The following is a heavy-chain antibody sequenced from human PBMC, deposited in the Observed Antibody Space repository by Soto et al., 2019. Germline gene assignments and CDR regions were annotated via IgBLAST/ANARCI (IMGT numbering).Heavy chain of an antibody. CDR3: ARVSCISTSCYYYGMDV. CDR1: GGSLSSGGYY. CDR2: IYYSGST. J-gene: IGHJ6*02. D-gene: IGHD2-2*01. Sequence: PSETLSLTCTVSGGSLSSGGYYWSWIRQHPGKGLEWIGYIYYSGSTYYNPSLKSRVTISVDTSKNQFSLKLSSVTAADTAVYYCARVSCISTSCYYYGMDVWGQGTTVTVSS. V-gene: IGHV4-31*03.